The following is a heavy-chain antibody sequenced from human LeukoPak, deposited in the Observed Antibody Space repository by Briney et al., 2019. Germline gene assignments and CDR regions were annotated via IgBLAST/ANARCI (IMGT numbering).Heavy chain of an antibody. CDR2: INPSGGNT. D-gene: IGHD1-26*01. Sequence: GASVKVSCKASGYTFTSSYMHWVRQAPELGLEWMGRINPSGGNTSYAQKFQARVTMTRDTSTSTVYMELSSLRSEDTAVYYCARDLWSGSYIDAFDIWGQGTMVTVSS. CDR3: ARDLWSGSYIDAFDI. CDR1: GYTFTSSY. V-gene: IGHV1-46*01. J-gene: IGHJ3*02.